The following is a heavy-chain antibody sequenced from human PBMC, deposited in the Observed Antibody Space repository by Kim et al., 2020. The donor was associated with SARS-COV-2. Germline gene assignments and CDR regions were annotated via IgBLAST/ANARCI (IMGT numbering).Heavy chain of an antibody. V-gene: IGHV4-34*01. J-gene: IGHJ3*02. CDR3: AREGIVVVPAAIIWRRMDAFDI. CDR1: GGSFSGYY. D-gene: IGHD2-2*02. Sequence: SETLSLTCAVYGGSFSGYYWSWIRQPPGKGLEWIGEINHSGSTNYNPSLKSRVTISVDTSKNQFSLKLSSVTAADTAVYYCAREGIVVVPAAIIWRRMDAFDIWGQATMVTVSS. CDR2: INHSGST.